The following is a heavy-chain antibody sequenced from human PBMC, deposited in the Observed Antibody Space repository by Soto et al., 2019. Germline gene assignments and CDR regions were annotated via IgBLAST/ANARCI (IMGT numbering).Heavy chain of an antibody. D-gene: IGHD2-15*01. Sequence: EVQLVESGGGLVQPGGSLRLSCAASGFTVSSKYMTWVRKAPGKGLEWVSLIQSGGTTYYADSVKGRFTISRDTSENTLHRQMDSLRVDYTAVYYCARDDVICDGGRCYGRPLDVWGKGTTVTVSS. V-gene: IGHV3-66*01. CDR2: IQSGGTT. CDR3: ARDDVICDGGRCYGRPLDV. CDR1: GFTVSSKY. J-gene: IGHJ6*04.